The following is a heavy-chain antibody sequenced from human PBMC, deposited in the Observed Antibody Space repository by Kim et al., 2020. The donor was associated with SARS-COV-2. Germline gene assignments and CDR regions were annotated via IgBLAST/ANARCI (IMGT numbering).Heavy chain of an antibody. D-gene: IGHD2-21*02. CDR1: GYTFSDNY. J-gene: IGHJ6*02. V-gene: IGHV1-2*05. CDR3: AGQLFWGVGYCSAGMDV. CDR2: IHPNDGGT. Sequence: ASVKVSCKASGYTFSDNYLHWVRQAPGQGLEWMGRIHPNDGGTIFAQKFQGRVTLTRDKSINTVYMEVRADDTVVYYCAGQLFWGVGYCSAGMDVWGQGTTVTVSS.